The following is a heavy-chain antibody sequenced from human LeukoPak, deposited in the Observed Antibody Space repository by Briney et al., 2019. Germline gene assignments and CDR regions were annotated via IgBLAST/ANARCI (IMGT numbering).Heavy chain of an antibody. D-gene: IGHD4-23*01. J-gene: IGHJ4*02. V-gene: IGHV1-18*04. CDR3: TVVTWAFDY. CDR1: GYTFTSYG. Sequence: ASVRVSCKASGYTFTSYGISWVRQAPGQGLEWMGWISAYNGNTNYAQKLQGRVTMTTDTSTSTAYMELRSLRSDDTAAYYCTVVTWAFDYWGQGTLVTVSS. CDR2: ISAYNGNT.